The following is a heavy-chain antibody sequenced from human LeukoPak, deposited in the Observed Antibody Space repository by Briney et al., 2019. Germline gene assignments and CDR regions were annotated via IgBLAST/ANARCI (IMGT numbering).Heavy chain of an antibody. Sequence: PGGSLRLSCAASGFMFSRYAMSWVRQAPGKGLEWVSAISGSGGGTYSADSVKGRFTISRDNSKNTLYLQMSNLRAEDTAVYYCAKATPTPRGSPSRPTVELLSFDCWGQGTLVTVSS. D-gene: IGHD1-7*01. CDR3: AKATPTPRGSPSRPTVELLSFDC. CDR1: GFMFSRYA. J-gene: IGHJ4*02. CDR2: ISGSGGGT. V-gene: IGHV3-23*01.